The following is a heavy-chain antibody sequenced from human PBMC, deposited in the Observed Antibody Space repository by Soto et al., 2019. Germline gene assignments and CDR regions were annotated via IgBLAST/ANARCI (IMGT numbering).Heavy chain of an antibody. V-gene: IGHV4-39*01. Sequence: QLQLQESGPGLVKPSETLSLTCTVSGGSISSSSYYWGWIRQPPGKGLEWIGSIYYSGSTYYNPSLKSRVTISVDTAKNQFSLKLSAVTAADTAVYYCARHGYNHNFDYWGQGTLVTVSS. J-gene: IGHJ4*02. CDR2: IYYSGST. CDR1: GGSISSSSYY. CDR3: ARHGYNHNFDY. D-gene: IGHD5-12*01.